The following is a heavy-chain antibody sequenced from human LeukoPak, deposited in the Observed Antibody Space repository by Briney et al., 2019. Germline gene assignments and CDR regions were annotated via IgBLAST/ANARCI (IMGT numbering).Heavy chain of an antibody. V-gene: IGHV1-46*01. CDR3: ARVKPNYYDSSAYGTFDI. CDR2: INPSGGST. J-gene: IGHJ3*02. D-gene: IGHD3-22*01. Sequence: ASVKVSCKASGYTFTSYCMHWVRQAPGQGLEWMGIINPSGGSTSYAQKFQGRVTMTRDTSTSTVYMELSSLRSEDTAVYYCARVKPNYYDSSAYGTFDIWGQGTMVTVSS. CDR1: GYTFTSYC.